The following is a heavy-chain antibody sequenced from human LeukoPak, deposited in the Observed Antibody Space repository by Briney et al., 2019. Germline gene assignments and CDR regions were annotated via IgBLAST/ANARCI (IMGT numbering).Heavy chain of an antibody. J-gene: IGHJ3*02. V-gene: IGHV3-74*01. D-gene: IGHD1-26*01. Sequence: VGSLRLSCAASGFTFSTYWMHWVRQAPGKGPVWVSRINSDGSITTYADSVKGRFTISRDNAKNTLYLQMNSLRAEDTAVYYCARLWSGIPLDMWGQGTMVTVSS. CDR1: GFTFSTYW. CDR3: ARLWSGIPLDM. CDR2: INSDGSIT.